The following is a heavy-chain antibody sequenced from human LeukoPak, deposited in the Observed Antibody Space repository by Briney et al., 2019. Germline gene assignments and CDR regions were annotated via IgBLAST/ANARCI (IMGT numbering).Heavy chain of an antibody. Sequence: SGTLSLTCAFSGGSISTSNWWSWVRQPPGKGLEWIGEIYHSGRTNYNPSLKSRVTISGDTSKNQFSLRLSSVTAADTAVYSCARHKDAAMVTTFDIWGQGTLVTVSS. J-gene: IGHJ4*02. CDR1: GGSISTSNW. CDR2: IYHSGRT. CDR3: ARHKDAAMVTTFDI. D-gene: IGHD5-18*01. V-gene: IGHV4-4*02.